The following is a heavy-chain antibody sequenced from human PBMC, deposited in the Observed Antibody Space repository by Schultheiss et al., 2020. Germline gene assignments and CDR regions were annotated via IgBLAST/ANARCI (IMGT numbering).Heavy chain of an antibody. J-gene: IGHJ4*02. V-gene: IGHV4-39*07. CDR3: ARVEAVAGPSDY. CDR2: IDYSGGT. Sequence: SQTLSLTCTVSGGSISSSSYYWGWVRQPPGKGLEWIGSIDYSGGTYYNPSLKSRVTISVDTSKNQFSLKLSSVTAADTAVYYCARVEAVAGPSDYWGQGTLVTVSS. CDR1: GGSISSSSYY. D-gene: IGHD6-19*01.